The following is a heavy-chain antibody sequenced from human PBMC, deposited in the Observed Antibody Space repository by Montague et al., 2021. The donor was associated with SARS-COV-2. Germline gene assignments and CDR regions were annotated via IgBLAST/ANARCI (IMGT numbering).Heavy chain of an antibody. J-gene: IGHJ6*02. CDR1: GGSFSTYY. V-gene: IGHV4-59*01. CDR2: VYYSGST. D-gene: IGHD3-10*01. CDR3: ASGADDYYYAMDV. Sequence: SETLSLTCAVYGGSFSTYYWSWIRQPPGKGLEWMGYVYYSGSTNYNPSLKSRVTISVDTSKNQFSLKLRSVTAADTAVYYCASGADDYYYAMDVWGQGTTVTVSS.